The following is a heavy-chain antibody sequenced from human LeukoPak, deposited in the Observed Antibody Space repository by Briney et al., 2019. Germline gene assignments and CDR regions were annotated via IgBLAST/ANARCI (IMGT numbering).Heavy chain of an antibody. D-gene: IGHD3-10*01. CDR2: ISQNGDNT. Sequence: SGGSLRLSCSVSGFSFSSYVLHWDRQAPGKGLESVSGISQNGDNTYYADSVKGRFTISKDNSENTLYLQMNSLRPEDTAVYYCMNPNHYGSGRWGQGTLVTVSS. CDR3: MNPNHYGSGR. J-gene: IGHJ4*02. V-gene: IGHV3-64D*06. CDR1: GFSFSSYV.